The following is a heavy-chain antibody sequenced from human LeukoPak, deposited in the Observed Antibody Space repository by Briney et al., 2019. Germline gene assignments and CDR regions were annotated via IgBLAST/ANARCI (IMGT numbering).Heavy chain of an antibody. Sequence: GGSLRLSCVASGFTFSNYWLSWVRQAPGKGLEWVANIKFEGIEKYYVDSVKGRFTISRDNAKNSLYLQMNSLRAEDTAVYYCVRLDEAFGNWGQGTLVTVSS. D-gene: IGHD5-24*01. CDR2: IKFEGIEK. CDR1: GFTFSNYW. CDR3: VRLDEAFGN. V-gene: IGHV3-7*01. J-gene: IGHJ4*02.